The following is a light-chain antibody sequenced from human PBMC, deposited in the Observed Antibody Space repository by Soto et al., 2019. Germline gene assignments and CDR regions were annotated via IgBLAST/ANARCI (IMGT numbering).Light chain of an antibody. CDR1: SNDVGSYKL. Sequence: QSALTQPASVSGSPGQSITISCTGTSNDVGSYKLVSWYQQNPGKAPKLIIHEDNRRPSGVSGRFSGSKSGNTASLTISGLQIEDEADYYCCSYAGSTTFVFGSGTKVTVL. V-gene: IGLV2-23*01. J-gene: IGLJ1*01. CDR3: CSYAGSTTFV. CDR2: EDN.